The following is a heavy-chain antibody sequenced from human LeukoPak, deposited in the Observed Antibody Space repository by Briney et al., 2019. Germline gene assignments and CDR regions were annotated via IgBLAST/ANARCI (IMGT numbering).Heavy chain of an antibody. CDR3: AGVLQDIVDSGHFDY. CDR2: IWYDGSNK. V-gene: IGHV3-33*01. CDR1: GFTFSSYG. D-gene: IGHD2-15*01. Sequence: GRSLRLSCAASGFTFSSYGMHWVRQAPGKGLEWVAVIWYDGSNKYYADSVKGRFTISRDNSKNTLYLQMNSLRAEDTAVYYCAGVLQDIVDSGHFDYWGQGTLVTVSS. J-gene: IGHJ4*02.